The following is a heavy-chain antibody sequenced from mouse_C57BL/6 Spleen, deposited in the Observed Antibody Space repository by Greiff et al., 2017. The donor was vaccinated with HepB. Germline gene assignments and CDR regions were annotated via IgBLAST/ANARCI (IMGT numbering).Heavy chain of an antibody. CDR1: GYTFTSYW. Sequence: VQLQQPGAELVKPGASVKMSCKASGYTFTSYWITWVKQRPGQGLEWIGDIYPGSGSTNYNEKFKSKATLTVDTSSSTAYMQLSSLTSEDSAVYYCATYYGSSPYAMDYWGQGTSVTVSS. J-gene: IGHJ4*01. CDR2: IYPGSGST. CDR3: ATYYGSSPYAMDY. D-gene: IGHD1-1*01. V-gene: IGHV1-55*01.